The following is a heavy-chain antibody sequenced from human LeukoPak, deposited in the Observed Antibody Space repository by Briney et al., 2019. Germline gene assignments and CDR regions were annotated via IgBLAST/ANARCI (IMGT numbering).Heavy chain of an antibody. J-gene: IGHJ4*02. CDR2: ISSGGGST. V-gene: IGHV3-23*01. Sequence: GGSLRLSCAASGFTFSSYAMSWVRQAPGKGLEWVSGISSGGGSTFYADSVKGRFTISRDSSKNTLYLQMNSLRAEDTAVYYCASDSYGPDYWGQGTLVTVSS. CDR1: GFTFSSYA. CDR3: ASDSYGPDY. D-gene: IGHD5-18*01.